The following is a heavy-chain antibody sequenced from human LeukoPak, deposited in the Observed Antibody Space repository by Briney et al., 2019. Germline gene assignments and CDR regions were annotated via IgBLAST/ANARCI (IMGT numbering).Heavy chain of an antibody. V-gene: IGHV2-5*02. J-gene: IGHJ4*02. Sequence: ESGPTLVKPTQTLTLTCSFSGFSLSTNGVGVGWIRQPPGKALEWLALIYWDDDNRYSPSLKSRLTITKDTSKNQVVFTMTNMDPVDTATYCCAHWILEWLLVDYWGQGTLVTVSS. D-gene: IGHD3-3*01. CDR1: GFSLSTNGVG. CDR3: AHWILEWLLVDY. CDR2: IYWDDDN.